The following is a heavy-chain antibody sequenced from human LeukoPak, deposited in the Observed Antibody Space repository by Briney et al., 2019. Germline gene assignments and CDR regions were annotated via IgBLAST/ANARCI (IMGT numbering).Heavy chain of an antibody. J-gene: IGHJ4*02. CDR2: LYYSVNT. D-gene: IGHD4-17*01. CDR3: ARVPSDYGVYYFDY. Sequence: SETLSLTCAVSGGSISSYYWSWIRHPPGKGLEWIAYLYYSVNTNYNPPLKSRATISVDTSKHQFSLKLTAVTAADTAVYYWARVPSDYGVYYFDYWGQGTLVTVAS. V-gene: IGHV4-59*12. CDR1: GGSISSYY.